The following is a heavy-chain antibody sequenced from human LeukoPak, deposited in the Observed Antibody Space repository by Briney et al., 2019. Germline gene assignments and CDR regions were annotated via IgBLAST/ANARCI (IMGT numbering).Heavy chain of an antibody. CDR3: ARGVTSPLDAFDI. CDR1: GGSISSYY. V-gene: IGHV4-59*01. D-gene: IGHD1-26*01. CDR2: LYNSGST. Sequence: SETLSLTCTVSGGSISSYYWNWMRQPPGKGLEWIGYLYNSGSTNYNPSLKNRLTISLDMSKNQLSLKLTSVTAADTAVYYCARGVTSPLDAFDIWGQGTTVTVSS. J-gene: IGHJ3*02.